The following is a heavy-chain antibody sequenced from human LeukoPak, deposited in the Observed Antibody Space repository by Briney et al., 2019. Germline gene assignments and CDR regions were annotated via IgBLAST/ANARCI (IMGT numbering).Heavy chain of an antibody. CDR2: ITPFIGGS. Sequence: ASVKVSCKFSEGTFSTYAISWVRQAPGQGLEWMGRITPFIGGSNYAQRFQGRVTITADESTSTAYMELSSLRSEDTAVYYCARSSKGKSDIRAAGAFDSWGQGSLVTVSS. CDR3: ARSSKGKSDIRAAGAFDS. CDR1: EGTFSTYA. J-gene: IGHJ4*02. D-gene: IGHD6-13*01. V-gene: IGHV1-69*13.